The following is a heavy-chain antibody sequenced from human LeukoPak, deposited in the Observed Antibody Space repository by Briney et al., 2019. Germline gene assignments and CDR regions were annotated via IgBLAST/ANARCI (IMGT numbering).Heavy chain of an antibody. D-gene: IGHD2-8*01. V-gene: IGHV4-61*02. J-gene: IGHJ5*02. CDR2: IYNTGST. CDR3: ARESDVLMVNGNHWFDP. Sequence: PSETLSLTCTVSGGSIRSGGDYWSWIRQPAGKGLGWLGRIYNTGSTNYNPSLRRRVTISVDTSKNQFSLKLRSVTAADTAVYYCARESDVLMVNGNHWFDPWGQGTLVTVSS. CDR1: GGSIRSGGDY.